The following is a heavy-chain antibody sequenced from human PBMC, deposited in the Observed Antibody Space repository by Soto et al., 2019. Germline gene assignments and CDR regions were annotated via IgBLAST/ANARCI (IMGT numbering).Heavy chain of an antibody. V-gene: IGHV4-39*01. CDR2: FYYSGST. CDR1: GGSISSSSYW. J-gene: IGHJ4*02. Sequence: QLQLQESGPGLVKPSETLSLTCTVSGGSISSSSYWWGWIRQPPGKGLEWIGSFYYSGSTYYNPSLKSRVTISVDTSKNQFSLKLNSVTAADTAVYYCVSWGPTLGVGRSLYWGQGTRVTVSS. D-gene: IGHD3-3*01. CDR3: VSWGPTLGVGRSLY.